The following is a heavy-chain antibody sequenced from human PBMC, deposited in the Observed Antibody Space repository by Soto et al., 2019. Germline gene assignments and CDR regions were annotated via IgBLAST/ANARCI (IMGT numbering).Heavy chain of an antibody. CDR1: GYTFTGYY. CDR2: INPNSGGT. Sequence: ASVEVSCKASGYTFTGYYMHWVRQAPGQGLEWMGWINPNSGGTNYAQKFQGRVTMTRDTSISTAYMELSRLRSDDTAVYYCAAELTYCGGDCYPKGGDAFDIWGQGTMVTVSS. J-gene: IGHJ3*02. CDR3: AAELTYCGGDCYPKGGDAFDI. V-gene: IGHV1-2*02. D-gene: IGHD2-21*02.